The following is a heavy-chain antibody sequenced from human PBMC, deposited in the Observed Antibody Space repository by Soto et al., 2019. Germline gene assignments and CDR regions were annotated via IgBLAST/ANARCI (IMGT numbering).Heavy chain of an antibody. CDR1: GYSFTGNS. Sequence: ASVKVSCKASGYSFTGNSIHWVRQAPGQGLEWMGWIHANNGNTNYAQKLQGRVTMTTDTSTSTAYMELRSLRSDDTAVYYCARSITGTTVSLFDYCGQGTLVTVSS. CDR2: IHANNGNT. CDR3: ARSITGTTVSLFDY. J-gene: IGHJ4*02. V-gene: IGHV1-18*04. D-gene: IGHD1-20*01.